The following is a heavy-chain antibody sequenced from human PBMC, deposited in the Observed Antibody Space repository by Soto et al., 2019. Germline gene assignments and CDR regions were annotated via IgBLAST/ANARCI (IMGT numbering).Heavy chain of an antibody. V-gene: IGHV3-53*01. J-gene: IGHJ4*02. CDR2: IYSGGST. CDR1: GFTVSSNS. CDR3: AGDYYDRGRYFDY. Sequence: EVQLVESGGGLIQPGGSLRLSCAASGFTVSSNSMSWVRQAPGKGLEWVSVIYSGGSTYYADSVKGRFTISRDNSKNTLYLQMNSLRAEDTAVYYCAGDYYDRGRYFDYWGQGTLVTVSS. D-gene: IGHD3-22*01.